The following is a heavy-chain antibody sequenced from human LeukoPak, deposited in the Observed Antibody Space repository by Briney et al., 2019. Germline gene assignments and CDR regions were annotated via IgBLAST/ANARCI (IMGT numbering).Heavy chain of an antibody. V-gene: IGHV3-21*01. CDR2: ISSSSSYI. CDR3: ARDRDGNWFDP. CDR1: GFTFSSYW. Sequence: PGGSLRLSCAASGFTFSSYWMSWVRQAPGKGLEWVSSISSSSSYIYYADSVKGRFTISRDNAKNSLYLQMNSLRAEDTAVYYCARDRDGNWFDPWGQGTLVTVSS. D-gene: IGHD3-10*01. J-gene: IGHJ5*02.